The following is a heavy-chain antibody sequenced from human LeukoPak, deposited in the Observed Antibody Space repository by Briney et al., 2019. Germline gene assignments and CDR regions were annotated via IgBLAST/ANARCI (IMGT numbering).Heavy chain of an antibody. CDR1: GFTFSDYY. CDR2: ISSSGSTI. J-gene: IGHJ3*02. Sequence: GGSLRLSCAASGFTFSDYYMSWIRQAPGKGLEWVSYISSSGSTIYYADSVKGRFTISRDNAKNSLYLQMNSLRAEDTAVYYCARGTYYYDSSGYYLSDEYAFDIWGQGTMVTVSS. V-gene: IGHV3-11*04. CDR3: ARGTYYYDSSGYYLSDEYAFDI. D-gene: IGHD3-22*01.